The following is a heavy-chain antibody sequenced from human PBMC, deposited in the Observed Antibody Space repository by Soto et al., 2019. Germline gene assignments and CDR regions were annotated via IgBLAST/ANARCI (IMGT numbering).Heavy chain of an antibody. J-gene: IGHJ5*02. Sequence: SVKVSCKASGGTFSSYAISWVRQAPGQGLEWMGGIIPIFGTANYAQKFQGRVTITADESTSTAYMELSSLRSEDTAVYYCATHKWNYGPYDPWGQGTLVTVSS. V-gene: IGHV1-69*13. D-gene: IGHD1-7*01. CDR2: IIPIFGTA. CDR3: ATHKWNYGPYDP. CDR1: GGTFSSYA.